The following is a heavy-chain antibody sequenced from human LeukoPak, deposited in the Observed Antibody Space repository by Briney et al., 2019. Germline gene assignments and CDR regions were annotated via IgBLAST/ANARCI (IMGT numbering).Heavy chain of an antibody. Sequence: GRSLRLSCAASGFTFGSYGMHWVRQAPGKGLEWVAVISYDGSNKYYADSVKGRFTISRDNSKNTLYLQMNSLRAEDTAVYYCAKDRFFRVATIPGYFDYWGQGTLVTVSS. D-gene: IGHD5-12*01. V-gene: IGHV3-30*18. CDR2: ISYDGSNK. J-gene: IGHJ4*02. CDR3: AKDRFFRVATIPGYFDY. CDR1: GFTFGSYG.